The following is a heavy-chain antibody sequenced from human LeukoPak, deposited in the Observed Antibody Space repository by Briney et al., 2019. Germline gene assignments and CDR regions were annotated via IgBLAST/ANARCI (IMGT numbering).Heavy chain of an antibody. J-gene: IGHJ4*02. D-gene: IGHD1-14*01. V-gene: IGHV3-74*01. CDR1: GFTFSNYW. Sequence: GGSLRLSCAASGFTFSNYWMHWVRQAPGKGLVWVSRIYTDGSSTNYADSVKGRFTISRDNAKNTLYLQLNSLRGEDTAVYYCARGASNRFDYWGQGTLVTVSS. CDR3: ARGASNRFDY. CDR2: IYTDGSST.